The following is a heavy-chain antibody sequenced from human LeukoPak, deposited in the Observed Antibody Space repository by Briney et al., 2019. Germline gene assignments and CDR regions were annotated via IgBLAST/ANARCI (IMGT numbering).Heavy chain of an antibody. V-gene: IGHV3-30*18. J-gene: IGHJ6*02. D-gene: IGHD2-15*01. CDR1: GFTFSNYG. Sequence: PGRSLRLSCAASGFTFSNYGMHWVRQAPGKGLEWVAVISYDESDKYYADSVKGRFTISRDNSKNTLYLQMNSLRPEETAVYYCAKGVVAATNAAYYGMDVWGQGTTVTVSS. CDR3: AKGVVAATNAAYYGMDV. CDR2: ISYDESDK.